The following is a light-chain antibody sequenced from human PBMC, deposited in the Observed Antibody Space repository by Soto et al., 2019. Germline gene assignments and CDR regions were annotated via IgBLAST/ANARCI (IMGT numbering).Light chain of an antibody. V-gene: IGKV3-15*01. CDR3: QQYDNWPPE. J-gene: IGKJ1*01. Sequence: ILMTHSPSTLSLSPGERATLSCRAGQNIRSYLAWYQQKSGQAPRLLIYGASTRATGIPGRFSGGVSGTEFTLTISSLQSEDVAVYYCQQYDNWPPEFGQGTKVDIK. CDR1: QNIRSY. CDR2: GAS.